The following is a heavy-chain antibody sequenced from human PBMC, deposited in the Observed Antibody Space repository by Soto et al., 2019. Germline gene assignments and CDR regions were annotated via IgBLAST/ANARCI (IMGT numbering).Heavy chain of an antibody. CDR3: ASMGYHYGSGSYPLDY. D-gene: IGHD3-10*01. CDR2: MYNSGST. Sequence: SETLSLTCVVSGGTITSSNWWSWVRQPPGKGLEWIGFMYNSGSTHYSPSLKSRVTISLDTSKNQFSLNLRSVTAADTAVYYCASMGYHYGSGSYPLDYWGQGTLVTVSS. CDR1: GGTITSSNW. V-gene: IGHV4-4*02. J-gene: IGHJ4*02.